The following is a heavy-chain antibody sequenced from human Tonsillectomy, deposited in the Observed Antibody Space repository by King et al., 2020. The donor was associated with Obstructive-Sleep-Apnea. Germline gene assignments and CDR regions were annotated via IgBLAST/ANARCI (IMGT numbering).Heavy chain of an antibody. V-gene: IGHV4-59*01. CDR1: DGSISSYY. CDR2: IYYSGST. CDR3: ARRRGGWYYFDY. D-gene: IGHD6-19*01. Sequence: QLQESGPGLVKPSETLSLTCTVSDGSISSYYWSWIRQPPGKGLEWIGYIYYSGSTNYNPSLKSRVTISVDTSKNQFSLKLSSVTAADTAVYYCARRRGGWYYFDYWGQGTLVTVSS. J-gene: IGHJ4*02.